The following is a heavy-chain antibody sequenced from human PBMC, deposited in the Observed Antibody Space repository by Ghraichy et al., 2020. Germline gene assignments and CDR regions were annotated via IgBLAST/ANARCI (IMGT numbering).Heavy chain of an antibody. CDR2: ISHVGTT. V-gene: IGHV4-4*01. Sequence: SETLSLTCAVSGASVGTNFWWTWVRQSPGRGLKWIGEISHVGTTKYNPSLGSLVTISLETSKNACSLLLTSVTDEDAATYCCAREFLWEAGLHHYWGKGVLGTV. D-gene: IGHD3-16*01. J-gene: IGHJ4*02. CDR3: AREFLWEAGLHHY. CDR1: GASVGTNFW.